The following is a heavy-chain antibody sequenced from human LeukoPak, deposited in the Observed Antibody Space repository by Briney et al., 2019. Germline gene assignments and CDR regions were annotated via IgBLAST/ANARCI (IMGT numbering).Heavy chain of an antibody. D-gene: IGHD6-19*01. J-gene: IGHJ4*02. CDR3: AKISPLGHGSSGWYNPNKEGIDY. Sequence: GGSLRLSCAAYGFTFNNYAMSWVRQAPGKGLEWVSAISGSGGSTYYADSVKGRFTISRDNSKNTLYLQMNSLRAEDTAVYYCAKISPLGHGSSGWYNPNKEGIDYWGRGTLVTVSS. CDR2: ISGSGGST. CDR1: GFTFNNYA. V-gene: IGHV3-23*01.